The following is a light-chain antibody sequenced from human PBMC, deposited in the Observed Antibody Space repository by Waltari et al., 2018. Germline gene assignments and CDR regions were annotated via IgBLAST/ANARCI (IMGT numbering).Light chain of an antibody. CDR3: QQYDSWPLT. CDR2: DAS. CDR1: QRVDIY. V-gene: IGKV3-15*01. Sequence: EILMTQSPATLSVCPRERATVSCRASQRVDIYLAWYQVKPGHPPRLLIFDASTRATGVPDTFRGTGSGTEFTRTISSLQSVDFAVYSCQQYDSWPLTFGGGTKVEI. J-gene: IGKJ4*01.